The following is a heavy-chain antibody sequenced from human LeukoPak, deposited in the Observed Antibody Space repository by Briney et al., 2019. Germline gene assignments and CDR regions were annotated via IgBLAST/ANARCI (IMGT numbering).Heavy chain of an antibody. CDR2: MNPNSGNT. V-gene: IGHV1-8*01. CDR1: GYTFTSYD. Sequence: GASVKVSCKASGYTFTSYDINWVRQATGQGLEWMGWMNPNSGNTGYAQKFQGRVTMTRNTSISTAYMELSSLRSEDTAVYYCARGVGHSGYEIEGRYSSWVDYWGQGTLVTISS. D-gene: IGHD5-12*01. CDR3: ARGVGHSGYEIEGRYSSWVDY. J-gene: IGHJ4*02.